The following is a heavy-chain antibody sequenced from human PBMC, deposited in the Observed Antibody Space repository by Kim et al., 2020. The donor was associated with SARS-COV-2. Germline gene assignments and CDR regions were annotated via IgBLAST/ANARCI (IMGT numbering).Heavy chain of an antibody. J-gene: IGHJ4*02. CDR2: IRSKANSDAT. CDR3: TAPPGAESSDYR. V-gene: IGHV3-73*01. CDR1: GFTFSGSA. Sequence: GGSLRLSCAASGFTFSGSAAHWVRQASGKGLEWVGRIRSKANSDATAYAASVKGRFTISRDDSKNTVYLQMNSLKTEDTAVYYCTAPPGAESSDYRWGQGTLVTVSS. D-gene: IGHD3-22*01.